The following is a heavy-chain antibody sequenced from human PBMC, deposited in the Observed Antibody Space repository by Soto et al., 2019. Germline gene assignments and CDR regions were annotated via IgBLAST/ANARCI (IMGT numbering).Heavy chain of an antibody. CDR1: GGTFSRYS. J-gene: IGHJ6*02. Sequence: SVKVSCKASGGTFSRYSITWVRQAPGHGLEWIGRIIPIFGIASYAQKFQGRVTITADESTSTAYMELSSLRSDDTAVYYCAREDRDRETGLVPAAIDGIDVWGQ. CDR2: IIPIFGIA. V-gene: IGHV1-69*13. CDR3: AREDRDRETGLVPAAIDGIDV. D-gene: IGHD2-2*01.